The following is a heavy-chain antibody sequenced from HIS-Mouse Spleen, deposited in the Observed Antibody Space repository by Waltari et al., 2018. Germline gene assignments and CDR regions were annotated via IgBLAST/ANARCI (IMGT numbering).Heavy chain of an antibody. J-gene: IGHJ2*01. V-gene: IGHV4-39*07. Sequence: QLQLQESGPGLVKPSETLSLTCTVSGGSISSRSYYWGWIRQLPGKGLEWIGSIYYSGSTYYNPSLKSRVTISVDTSKNQFSLKLSSVTAADTAVYYCAREIPYSSSWYDWYFDLWGRGTLVTVSS. D-gene: IGHD6-13*01. CDR2: IYYSGST. CDR3: AREIPYSSSWYDWYFDL. CDR1: GGSISSRSYY.